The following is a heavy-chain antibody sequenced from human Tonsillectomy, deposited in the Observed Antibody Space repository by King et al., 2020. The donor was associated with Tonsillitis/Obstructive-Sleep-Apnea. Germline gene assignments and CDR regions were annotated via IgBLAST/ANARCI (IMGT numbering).Heavy chain of an antibody. D-gene: IGHD5-12*01. CDR1: GYTFTNYA. Sequence: QLVQSGTEVKNPGASVKLSCKASGYTFTNYAIHWVRQSPGQRLEWMGWVNTGNGNTKYSQNFQGRVTITRDTSATTAYMELSSLRSEDTAVYYCARDPNSGFLNYWGQGTLVTVSS. CDR2: VNTGNGNT. J-gene: IGHJ4*02. V-gene: IGHV1-3*04. CDR3: ARDPNSGFLNY.